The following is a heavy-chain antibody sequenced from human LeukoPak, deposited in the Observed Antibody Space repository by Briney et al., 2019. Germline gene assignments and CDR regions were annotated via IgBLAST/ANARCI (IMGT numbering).Heavy chain of an antibody. CDR3: AREKGYSGYDSPVSYYYYYYMDV. CDR2: IYYSGST. V-gene: IGHV4-39*07. Sequence: SETLSLTCTVSGGSISSSSYYWGWIRQPPGKGLEWIGSIYYSGSTYYNPSLKSRVTISVDTSKNQFSLKLSSVTAADTAVYYCAREKGYSGYDSPVSYYYYYYMDVWGKGTTVTISS. CDR1: GGSISSSSYY. J-gene: IGHJ6*03. D-gene: IGHD5-12*01.